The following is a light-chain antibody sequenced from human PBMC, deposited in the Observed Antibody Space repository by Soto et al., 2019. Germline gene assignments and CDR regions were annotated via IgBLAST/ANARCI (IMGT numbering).Light chain of an antibody. CDR2: VAS. CDR1: QSVSSSY. CDR3: QQYCISPLYT. J-gene: IGKJ2*01. V-gene: IGKV3-20*01. Sequence: ELVLTQSPGTLSLSPGERATLSCRASQSVSSSYLAWYKQKPGQAPRLLIYVASSRATGIPDRFSGSGSGTDFTLTISRLEPEDFAVYYCQQYCISPLYTFGQGTKLEIK.